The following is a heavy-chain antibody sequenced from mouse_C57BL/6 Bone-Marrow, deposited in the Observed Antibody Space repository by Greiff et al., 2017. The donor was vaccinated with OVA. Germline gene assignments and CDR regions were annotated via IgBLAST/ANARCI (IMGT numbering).Heavy chain of an antibody. V-gene: IGHV1-64*01. D-gene: IGHD2-2*01. CDR1: GYTFTSYW. CDR2: IHPNSGST. J-gene: IGHJ2*01. CDR3: AHYGYDVLYFDD. Sequence: QVQLQQPGAELVKPGASVKLSCKASGYTFTSYWMHWVKQRPGQGLEWIGMIHPNSGSTNYNEKFKSKATLTVDKSSSTAYMQLSSLTSEDSAVYYRAHYGYDVLYFDDWGQGTTLTVSS.